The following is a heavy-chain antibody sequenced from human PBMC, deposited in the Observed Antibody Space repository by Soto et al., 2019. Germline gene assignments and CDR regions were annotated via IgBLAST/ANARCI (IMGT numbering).Heavy chain of an antibody. CDR1: GGSISSSSYY. D-gene: IGHD3-9*01. Sequence: SETLSLTCTVSGGSISSSSYYWGWIRQPPGKGLEWIGSIYYSGGTYYNPSLKSRVTISVDTSKNQSSLKLSSVTAADTAVYYCARAYDILASYPVYFDYWGQGALVTVSS. CDR2: IYYSGGT. CDR3: ARAYDILASYPVYFDY. J-gene: IGHJ4*02. V-gene: IGHV4-39*01.